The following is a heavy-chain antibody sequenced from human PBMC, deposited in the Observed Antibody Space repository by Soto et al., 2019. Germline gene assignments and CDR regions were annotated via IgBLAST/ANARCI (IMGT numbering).Heavy chain of an antibody. D-gene: IGHD6-19*01. J-gene: IGHJ4*01. CDR3: AKHRDQWLIIAGLGD. CDR1: GGSVNDVNFY. V-gene: IGHV4-61*01. CDR2: VHQNGIT. Sequence: SLTCSVSGGSVNDVNFYWNLIRQSPVKGLEWIGYVHQNGITNYNPSLKSRFTFSIDNSKNVLYVQMNSLRGEDTAVYYCAKHRDQWLIIAGLGDWGHGTKVTVSS.